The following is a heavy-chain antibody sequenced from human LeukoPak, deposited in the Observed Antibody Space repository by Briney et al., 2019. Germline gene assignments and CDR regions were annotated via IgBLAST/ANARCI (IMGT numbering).Heavy chain of an antibody. D-gene: IGHD5-18*01. V-gene: IGHV3-23*01. Sequence: GGSLRLSCAASGFTFSIYAMSWVRQAPGKGLEWVSAISGSGGTTYYADSVKGRFTISRDNSKNTLYLQMNGLRAEDTAVYYCARSFGYRVDAFDIWGQGTMVTVSS. J-gene: IGHJ3*02. CDR3: ARSFGYRVDAFDI. CDR1: GFTFSIYA. CDR2: ISGSGGTT.